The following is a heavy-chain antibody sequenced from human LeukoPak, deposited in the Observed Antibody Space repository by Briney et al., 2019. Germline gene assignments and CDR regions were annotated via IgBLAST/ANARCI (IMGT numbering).Heavy chain of an antibody. Sequence: SETLSLTCTVSGDSISSYYWSWIRQPPGKGLEWVGNIYYSGSTNYNPSLKSRVTISVDTSKNQFYLKLSSVTAADTAVYFCARGGSNWFDPWGQGTLVIVSS. D-gene: IGHD1-26*01. CDR2: IYYSGST. J-gene: IGHJ5*02. CDR1: GDSISSYY. V-gene: IGHV4-59*01. CDR3: ARGGSNWFDP.